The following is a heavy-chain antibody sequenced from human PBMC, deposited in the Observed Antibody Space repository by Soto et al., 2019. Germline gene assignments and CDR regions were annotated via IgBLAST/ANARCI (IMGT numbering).Heavy chain of an antibody. J-gene: IGHJ6*02. D-gene: IGHD2-8*01. CDR1: GYTFTSYY. Sequence: QVQLVQSGAEVKKPGASVKVSCKDSGYTFTSYYMHWVRQATVQGLEWMGWINPDSGVTYYPHKFQDRVTMTRDTSISTSYMELSRLTSDDTALSSCASDRGVREVWGQGTTVIVSS. CDR2: INPDSGVT. V-gene: IGHV1-2*02. CDR3: ASDRGVREV.